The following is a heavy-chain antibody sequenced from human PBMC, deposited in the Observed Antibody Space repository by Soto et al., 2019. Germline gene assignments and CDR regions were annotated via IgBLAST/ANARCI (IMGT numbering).Heavy chain of an antibody. Sequence: EVQLLESGGGLVQPGGSLRLSCAASGFTFSSYAMSWVRQAPGKGLEGVSAISGSGGSTYYADSVKGRFTISRDNSKNTLYLQMNSLRAEDTAVYYCAKDLHDILTGYFAFDYWGQGTLVTVSS. CDR1: GFTFSSYA. D-gene: IGHD3-9*01. V-gene: IGHV3-23*01. CDR3: AKDLHDILTGYFAFDY. CDR2: ISGSGGST. J-gene: IGHJ4*02.